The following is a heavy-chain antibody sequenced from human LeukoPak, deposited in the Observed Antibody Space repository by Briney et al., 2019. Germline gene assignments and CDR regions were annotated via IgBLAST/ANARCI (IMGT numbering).Heavy chain of an antibody. V-gene: IGHV4-59*08. D-gene: IGHD6-13*01. J-gene: IGHJ3*02. CDR3: ARPRIAATFDGFDI. CDR1: GFTVSSNY. CDR2: IYHSGST. Sequence: GSLRLSCAAFGFTVSSNYMSWIRQPPGKGLEWIGYIYHSGSTYYNPSLKSRVTISVDTSKKQFSLNLTSVTAADTAVYYCARPRIAATFDGFDIWGQGTMVTVSS.